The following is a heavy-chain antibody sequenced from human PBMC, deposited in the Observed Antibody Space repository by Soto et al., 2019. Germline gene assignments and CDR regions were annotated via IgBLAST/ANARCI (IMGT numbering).Heavy chain of an antibody. J-gene: IGHJ6*02. CDR1: GFTFSSYG. D-gene: IGHD1-1*01. V-gene: IGHV3-30*18. CDR2: ISYDGIEK. Sequence: TGGSLRLSCAVSGFTFSSYGMHWVRQAPVKGLEWVAFISYDGIEKYYADSVKGRFTISRDNSKNTLYLQMNSLRAEDTAVFYCAKAGGPTYNYYGVEVWGQGPTVTVSS. CDR3: AKAGGPTYNYYGVEV.